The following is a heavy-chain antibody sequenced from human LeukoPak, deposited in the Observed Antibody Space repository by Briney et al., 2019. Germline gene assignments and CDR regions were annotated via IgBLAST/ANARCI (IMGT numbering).Heavy chain of an antibody. Sequence: GGSLRLSCSASGFTFRNYAMSWVRQAPRKGLEWVSTIGGSGAATKYADSVKGRFTISRDNSKNTVDLQMNSLRGDDTAVYYCAKSERFDPWGQGTLVTVSS. CDR2: IGGSGAAT. CDR3: AKSERFDP. J-gene: IGHJ5*02. D-gene: IGHD1-1*01. V-gene: IGHV3-23*01. CDR1: GFTFRNYA.